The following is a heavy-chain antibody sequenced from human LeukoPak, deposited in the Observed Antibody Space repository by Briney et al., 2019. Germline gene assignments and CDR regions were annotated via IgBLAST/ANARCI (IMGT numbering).Heavy chain of an antibody. V-gene: IGHV3-7*01. J-gene: IGHJ3*02. CDR1: GFTFSSHW. D-gene: IGHD6-6*01. Sequence: PGGSLRLSCAASGFTFSSHWMSWVRQAPGKGLEWVANIKQDGSEKYYVDSVKGRFTISRDNAKNSMYLQMNSLRAEDTAVYYCGRVGGRSKAAKGDAFDIWGQGTMVTVSS. CDR2: IKQDGSEK. CDR3: GRVGGRSKAAKGDAFDI.